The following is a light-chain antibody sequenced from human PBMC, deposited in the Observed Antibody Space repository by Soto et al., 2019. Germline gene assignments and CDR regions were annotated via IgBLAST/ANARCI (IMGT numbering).Light chain of an antibody. CDR3: SSYTSSSTLV. Sequence: QSALTQPASVSGSLGQSITISCTGTSSDVGGYNYVSWYQQHPGKAPKLMIYEVSNRPSGVSNRFSGSKSGNTASLTISGLQAEDEADYYCSSYTSSSTLVFGTGTQLTVL. J-gene: IGLJ1*01. V-gene: IGLV2-14*01. CDR1: SSDVGGYNY. CDR2: EVS.